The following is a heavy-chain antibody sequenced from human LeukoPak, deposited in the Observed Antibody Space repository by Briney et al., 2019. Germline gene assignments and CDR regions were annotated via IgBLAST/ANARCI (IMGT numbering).Heavy chain of an antibody. CDR3: ASVTMVRGPHFDY. Sequence: HPGGSLRLPCAASGFTVSSKYMSWVRQAPGKGLEWVSVMYSGGSTYYADSVEGRFTISRDNSKNTVYLQMNSLRAEDTAVYYCASVTMVRGPHFDYWGQGTLVTVSS. CDR1: GFTVSSKY. V-gene: IGHV3-53*01. J-gene: IGHJ4*02. D-gene: IGHD3-10*01. CDR2: MYSGGST.